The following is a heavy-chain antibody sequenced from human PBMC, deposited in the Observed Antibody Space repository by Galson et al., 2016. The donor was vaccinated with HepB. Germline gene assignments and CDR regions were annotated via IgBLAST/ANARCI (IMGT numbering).Heavy chain of an antibody. CDR1: GFTFSSYA. CDR2: ISGSGGGT. V-gene: IGHV3-23*01. Sequence: SLILSCAASGFTFSSYAMSWVRQAPGKGLEWISAISGSGGGTYYADSVKDRFTISGDNSKNTLYLQMNSLRAEDTALYYCAKDPRIVVVPYYGMDVWGQGTTVTVSS. D-gene: IGHD2-2*01. CDR3: AKDPRIVVVPYYGMDV. J-gene: IGHJ6*02.